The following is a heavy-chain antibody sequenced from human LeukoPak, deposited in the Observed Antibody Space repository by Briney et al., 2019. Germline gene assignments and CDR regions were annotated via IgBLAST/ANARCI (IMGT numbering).Heavy chain of an antibody. D-gene: IGHD3-16*01. CDR1: GFTFSSYG. V-gene: IGHV3-30*02. Sequence: GGSLRLSCAASGFTFSSYGMHWVRQAPGKGLEWVAFIRYDGSNKYYADSVKGRFTISRDNSKNTLYLQMNSLRAEDRAVYYCAPLGSYYFDYWGQGTLVTVSS. J-gene: IGHJ4*02. CDR3: APLGSYYFDY. CDR2: IRYDGSNK.